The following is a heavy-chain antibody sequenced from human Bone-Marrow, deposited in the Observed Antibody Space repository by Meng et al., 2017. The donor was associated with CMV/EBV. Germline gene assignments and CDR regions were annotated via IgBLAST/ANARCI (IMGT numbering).Heavy chain of an antibody. V-gene: IGHV3-21*01. CDR2: ISSSSSYI. D-gene: IGHD2-2*01. CDR1: GFMFDDYG. Sequence: GESLKISCAASGFMFDDYGMSWVRQAPGKGLEWVSSISSSSSYIYYADSVKGRFTISRDNAKNSLYLQMNSLRAEDTAVYYCAREVVPGRSGYYYGMDVWGQGTTVTFAS. J-gene: IGHJ6*02. CDR3: AREVVPGRSGYYYGMDV.